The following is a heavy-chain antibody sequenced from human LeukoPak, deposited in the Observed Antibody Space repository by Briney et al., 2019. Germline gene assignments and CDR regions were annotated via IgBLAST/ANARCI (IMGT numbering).Heavy chain of an antibody. D-gene: IGHD6-6*01. V-gene: IGHV3-21*01. CDR1: GFTFSSYS. CDR2: ISSSSSYI. J-gene: IGHJ6*03. Sequence: EAGGSLRLSRAASGFTFSSYSMNWVRQAPGRGLEWVSSISSSSSYIYYADSVKGRFTISRDNAKNSLYLQMNSLRAEDTAVYYCARDQKGYSSSSWYYYYYMDVWGKGTTVTVSS. CDR3: ARDQKGYSSSSWYYYYYMDV.